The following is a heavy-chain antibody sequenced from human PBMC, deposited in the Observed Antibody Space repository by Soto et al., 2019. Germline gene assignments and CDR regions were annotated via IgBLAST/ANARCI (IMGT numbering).Heavy chain of an antibody. Sequence: GGSLRLSCVASGFTFSSYGIHWVRQAPGRGLEWVAVISYDGSNKYYADSVKGRFTISRDKNTLYLQMNSLRAEDTAAYYCAKERYGQLYLEDYGMDVWGQGTTVTVSS. CDR2: ISYDGSNK. CDR1: GFTFSSYG. V-gene: IGHV3-30*18. CDR3: AKERYGQLYLEDYGMDV. D-gene: IGHD3-16*01. J-gene: IGHJ6*02.